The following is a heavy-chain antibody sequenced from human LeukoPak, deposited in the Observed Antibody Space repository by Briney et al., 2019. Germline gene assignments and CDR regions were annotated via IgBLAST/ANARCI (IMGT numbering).Heavy chain of an antibody. D-gene: IGHD2-2*01. V-gene: IGHV4-30-4*01. CDR3: ARVVPAATPRYSFFNCYYYYGMDV. Sequence: KASETLSLTCTVSGGSISSGDYYWSWIRQPPGKGLEWIGYIYYSGSTYYNPSLKSRVTISVDTSKNQFSLKLSSVTAADTAVYYCARVVPAATPRYSFFNCYYYYGMDVWGQGTTVTVSS. J-gene: IGHJ6*02. CDR1: GGSISSGDYY. CDR2: IYYSGST.